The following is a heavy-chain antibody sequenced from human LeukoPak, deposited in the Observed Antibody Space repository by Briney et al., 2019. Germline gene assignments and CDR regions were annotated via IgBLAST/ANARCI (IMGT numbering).Heavy chain of an antibody. Sequence: SETLSLTCTVSGGSISSSSYYWGWIRQPPETGLEWIGSIYYSGSTYYNPSLKSRVTISVDTSKNQFSLKLSSVTAADTAVYYCARHFGGSFSSAFDIWGQGTMVTVSS. CDR2: IYYSGST. D-gene: IGHD1-26*01. CDR1: GGSISSSSYY. J-gene: IGHJ3*02. V-gene: IGHV4-39*01. CDR3: ARHFGGSFSSAFDI.